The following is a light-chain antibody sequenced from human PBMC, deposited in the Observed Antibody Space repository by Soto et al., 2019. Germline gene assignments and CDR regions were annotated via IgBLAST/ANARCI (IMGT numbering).Light chain of an antibody. CDR2: KVS. CDR1: QSLVYSDGIAY. V-gene: IGKV2-30*01. CDR3: MQATHWPIT. Sequence: DVVMTQSPLSLPVTLGQPASISCRSNQSLVYSDGIAYFSWFQQRPGRSPMRLIYKVSNRDSGVTARFSGSGSGTDFALKISRVEADDVGVYYCMQATHWPITFGQGTRLEIK. J-gene: IGKJ5*01.